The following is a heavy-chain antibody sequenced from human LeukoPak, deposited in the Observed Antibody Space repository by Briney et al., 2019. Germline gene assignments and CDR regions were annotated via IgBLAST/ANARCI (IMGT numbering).Heavy chain of an antibody. J-gene: IGHJ4*02. V-gene: IGHV4-4*07. Sequence: SETLSLTCTVSGGSISSYYWSWIRQPAGKGLEWIGRIYSTGSTNYNPSLKSRVTMSVDTSKNQFSLRLRSVTAADTAVYYCARQIASAGTAGFDFWGQGAMVTVSS. CDR1: GGSISSYY. CDR2: IYSTGST. CDR3: ARQIASAGTAGFDF. D-gene: IGHD6-13*01.